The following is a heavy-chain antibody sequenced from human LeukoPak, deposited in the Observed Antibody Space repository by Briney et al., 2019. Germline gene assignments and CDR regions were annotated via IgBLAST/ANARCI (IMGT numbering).Heavy chain of an antibody. V-gene: IGHV4-39*02. Sequence: SETLSLTCNISGGSISSYYWGWIRQPPGKGLEWIGSIYYSGSTYYNPSLKSRVTISVDASKNQFSLKLSSVTAADTAVYYCAREKDYDSSGYFWFDPWGQGTLVTVSS. CDR2: IYYSGST. CDR1: GGSISSYY. CDR3: AREKDYDSSGYFWFDP. D-gene: IGHD3-22*01. J-gene: IGHJ5*02.